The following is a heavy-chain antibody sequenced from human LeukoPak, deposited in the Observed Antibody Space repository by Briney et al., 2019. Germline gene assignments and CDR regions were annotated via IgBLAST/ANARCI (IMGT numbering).Heavy chain of an antibody. V-gene: IGHV3-72*01. CDR2: IKNKAEGYTP. J-gene: IGHJ4*02. CDR3: ARAERLGPFDY. CDR1: GFTFSDHY. Sequence: QPGGSLRLSCVASGFTFSDHYMDWVRQAPGKGLEWVGRIKNKAEGYTPEYAASVKGRFTISRDESKNSLYLQMNSLKTEDTAVYYCARAERLGPFDYWGQGKLVTVSS. D-gene: IGHD1-14*01.